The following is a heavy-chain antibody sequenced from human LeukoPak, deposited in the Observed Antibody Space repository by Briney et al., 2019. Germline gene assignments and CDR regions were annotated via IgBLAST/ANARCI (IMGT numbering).Heavy chain of an antibody. J-gene: IGHJ4*02. Sequence: SETLSLTCTVSGGSITSYDWSWIRKPPGPGLDLIWRIYSSGSTNYSPSLKSRVTISVDKSKNQFSLNLNSVTAADTALYYCARGGSSGTDYWGQGTLVTVSS. V-gene: IGHV4-4*07. D-gene: IGHD6-19*01. CDR3: ARGGSSGTDY. CDR2: IYSSGST. CDR1: GGSITSYD.